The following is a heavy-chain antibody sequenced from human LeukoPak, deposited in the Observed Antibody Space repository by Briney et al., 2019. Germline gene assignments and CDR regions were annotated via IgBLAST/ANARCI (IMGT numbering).Heavy chain of an antibody. Sequence: GASVKVSCKASGYTFTGYYMHWVRQAPGQGLEWMGWINPNSGGTNYAQKFQGRVTMTSDTSISTAYMELSSLRSEDTAVYYCARGGSSPVGGDYFDYWGQGTLVTVSS. CDR3: ARGGSSPVGGDYFDY. D-gene: IGHD6-13*01. V-gene: IGHV1-2*02. CDR1: GYTFTGYY. J-gene: IGHJ4*02. CDR2: INPNSGGT.